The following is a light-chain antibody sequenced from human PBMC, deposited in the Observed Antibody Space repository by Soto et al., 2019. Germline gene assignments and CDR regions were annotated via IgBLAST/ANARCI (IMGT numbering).Light chain of an antibody. CDR1: QYIGSA. CDR2: GAS. Sequence: EVVLTQSPATLSVSPVDRATLSRRASQYIGSAVAWYQQKPGQAPRLLIYGASTRATGIPARFSGSGSGTDFTLTISSLEPEDFAVYYCQQRSNWPLTFGGGTKVDI. J-gene: IGKJ4*01. V-gene: IGKV3-11*01. CDR3: QQRSNWPLT.